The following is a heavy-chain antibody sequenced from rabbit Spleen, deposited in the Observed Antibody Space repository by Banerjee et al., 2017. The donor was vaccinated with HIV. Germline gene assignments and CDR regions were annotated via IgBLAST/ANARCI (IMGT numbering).Heavy chain of an antibody. CDR1: RFDFNSGG. V-gene: IGHV1S47*01. CDR3: VRDQAGDADYGPYYLNL. Sequence: QEHLVESGGGLVQPGGSLTLSCKASRFDFNSGGVSWVRQAPGKGLEWIGYIDPVFGITNYAVSVKGRFTISRDNTQNTLYLQLNSLTAADTATYFCVRDQAGDADYGPYYLNLWGPGTLVTVS. D-gene: IGHD2-1*01. CDR2: IDPVFGIT. J-gene: IGHJ4*01.